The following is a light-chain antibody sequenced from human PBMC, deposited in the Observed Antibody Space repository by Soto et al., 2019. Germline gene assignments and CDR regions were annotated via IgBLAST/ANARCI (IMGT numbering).Light chain of an antibody. V-gene: IGLV2-11*01. J-gene: IGLJ3*02. CDR1: SRDVG. CDR3: CSYAGSYTFV. Sequence: QSVLTQPRSVSGSPGQSVTISCTGTSRDVGVSWYQQHPGKAPKLMIYDVSERPSGVPDRFSGSKSGNTASLTVSGLQAEDEADYYCCSYAGSYTFVFGGGTKLTVL. CDR2: DVS.